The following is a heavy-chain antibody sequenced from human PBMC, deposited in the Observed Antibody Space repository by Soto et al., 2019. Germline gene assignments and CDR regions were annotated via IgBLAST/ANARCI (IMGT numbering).Heavy chain of an antibody. J-gene: IGHJ6*03. D-gene: IGHD3-10*01. Sequence: ASVKVACKTSGYTFTSYDSNCGRQTTEQGLEWMGWMNPNSGNTGYAQKVQGRVTMTRNTSISTAYMELSSLRSEDTAVYYCARGFGAFYYYYYMDVWGKGTTVTVSS. CDR1: GYTFTSYD. CDR2: MNPNSGNT. V-gene: IGHV1-8*01. CDR3: ARGFGAFYYYYYMDV.